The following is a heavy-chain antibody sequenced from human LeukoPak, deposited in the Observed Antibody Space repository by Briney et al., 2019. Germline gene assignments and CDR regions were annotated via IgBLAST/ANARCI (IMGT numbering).Heavy chain of an antibody. J-gene: IGHJ4*02. CDR2: ISYDGSNK. CDR3: AKSLSLDWLLSWDY. Sequence: GSLRLSCAASGFTFSSYGMHWVRQAPGKGLEWVAVISYDGSNKYYADSVKGRFTISRDNSKNTLYLQMNSLRAEDTAVYYCAKSLSLDWLLSWDYWGQGTLVTVS. D-gene: IGHD3-9*01. V-gene: IGHV3-30*18. CDR1: GFTFSSYG.